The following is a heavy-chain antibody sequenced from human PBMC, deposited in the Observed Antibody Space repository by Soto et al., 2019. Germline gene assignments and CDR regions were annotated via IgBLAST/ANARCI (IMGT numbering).Heavy chain of an antibody. CDR2: ISGTGGTT. Sequence: EVQLLESGGGLVQPGGSLRLSCAASGFTFSSYAMSWVRQAPGKGREWVSAISGTGGTTYYADSVNGWFTISRDNSRNTLHLQMNSLRAEDTAIYYCAKFFVETGGSSGWPWSFHFWGQGTLVTVSS. CDR1: GFTFSSYA. D-gene: IGHD6-25*01. V-gene: IGHV3-23*01. J-gene: IGHJ4*02. CDR3: AKFFVETGGSSGWPWSFHF.